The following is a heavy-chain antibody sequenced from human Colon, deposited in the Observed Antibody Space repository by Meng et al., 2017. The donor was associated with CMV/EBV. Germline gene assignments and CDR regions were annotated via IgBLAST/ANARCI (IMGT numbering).Heavy chain of an antibody. D-gene: IGHD3-3*01. Sequence: SETLSLTCTVSGGSVSSGSYYWSWIRQPPGKGLEWIGYIYYSGSTNYNPSLKSRVTISVDTSKNQFSLKLSSVTAADTAVYYCARGRITIFGVVTRPFDYWGQGTLVTVSS. CDR2: IYYSGST. CDR1: GGSVSSGSYY. J-gene: IGHJ4*02. V-gene: IGHV4-61*01. CDR3: ARGRITIFGVVTRPFDY.